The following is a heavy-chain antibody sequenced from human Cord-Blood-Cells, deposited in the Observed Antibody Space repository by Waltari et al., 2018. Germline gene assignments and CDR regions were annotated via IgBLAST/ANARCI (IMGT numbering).Heavy chain of an antibody. CDR3: ARSANDFWSGYYFDY. CDR2: IYYSGST. V-gene: IGHV4-39*01. J-gene: IGHJ4*02. D-gene: IGHD3-3*01. CDR1: GGSISSSSYY. Sequence: QLQLQESGPGLVKPSETLSLTCTVSGGSISSSSYYWGWIRQPPGKGLEWIGSIYYSGSTYYNPSLKSRVTISVDTSKNQFSLELSSVTAADTAVYYCARSANDFWSGYYFDYWGQGTLVTVAS.